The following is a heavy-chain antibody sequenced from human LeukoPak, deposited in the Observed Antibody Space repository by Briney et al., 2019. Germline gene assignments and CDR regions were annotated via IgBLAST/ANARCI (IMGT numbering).Heavy chain of an antibody. D-gene: IGHD6-6*01. V-gene: IGHV4-31*02. Sequence: NYWMHWIRQHPGKGLEWIGYIYYSGSTYYNPSLKSRVTISVDTSKNQFSLKLSSVTAADTAVYYCARDLFQAHGYWGQGTLVTVSS. CDR2: IYYSGST. J-gene: IGHJ4*02. CDR3: ARDLFQAHGY. CDR1: NY.